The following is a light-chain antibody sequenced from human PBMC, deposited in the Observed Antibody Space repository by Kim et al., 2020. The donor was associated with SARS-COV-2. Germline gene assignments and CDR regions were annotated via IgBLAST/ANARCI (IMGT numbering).Light chain of an antibody. J-gene: IGKJ2*01. V-gene: IGKV3-15*01. CDR1: QSVSSN. CDR3: QHYNNWPYT. CDR2: GAS. Sequence: EIVMTQSPAALSVSPGERATLSCRASQSVSSNLAWYQQKPGQAPRLLIYGASTRATGIPARFSGSGSETEFTLTISSLQSEDFAVYYCQHYNNWPYTFGLGTKLEI.